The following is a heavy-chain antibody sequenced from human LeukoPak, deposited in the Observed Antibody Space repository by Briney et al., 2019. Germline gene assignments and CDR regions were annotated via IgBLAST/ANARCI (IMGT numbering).Heavy chain of an antibody. CDR1: GYTFNSYG. CDR3: ARDSEWELPS. J-gene: IGHJ4*02. CDR2: ISAYNGNT. Sequence: ASVKVSCKASGYTFNSYGISWVRQAHGQGLEWVGWISAYNGNTNYAQKLQGRVTMTTDTSTSTAYMELRSLRSDDTAVYYCARDSEWELPSWGQGTLVTVSS. V-gene: IGHV1-18*01. D-gene: IGHD1-26*01.